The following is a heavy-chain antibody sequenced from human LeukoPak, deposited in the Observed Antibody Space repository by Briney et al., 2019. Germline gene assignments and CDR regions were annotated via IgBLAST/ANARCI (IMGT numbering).Heavy chain of an antibody. V-gene: IGHV3-74*01. CDR2: IRGDGGDA. D-gene: IGHD3-10*01. CDR3: VRDIVAGSGSYSD. CDR1: GFTFRSAW. J-gene: IGHJ4*02. Sequence: GGSLRLSCAASGFTFRSAWMHWVSQAPGKGLVWVSRIRGDGGDANYADFVKGRYTISRDNAKSTLYLQMNGLGVEDTAVYYCVRDIVAGSGSYSDWGQGTLVTVSS.